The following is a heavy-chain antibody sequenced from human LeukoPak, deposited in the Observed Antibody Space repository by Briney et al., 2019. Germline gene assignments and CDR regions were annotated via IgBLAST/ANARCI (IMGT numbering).Heavy chain of an antibody. CDR3: ARGDAIAAAGTGGYYYYGMDV. CDR2: INHSGST. D-gene: IGHD6-13*01. J-gene: IGHJ6*02. V-gene: IGHV4-34*01. CDR1: GGSFSGYY. Sequence: PSETLSLTCAVYGGSFSGYYWSWIRQPPGKGLEWIGEINHSGSTNYNPSLKSRVTISVDTSKNQFSLKLSSLTAADTAVYYCARGDAIAAAGTGGYYYYGMDVWGQGTTVTVSS.